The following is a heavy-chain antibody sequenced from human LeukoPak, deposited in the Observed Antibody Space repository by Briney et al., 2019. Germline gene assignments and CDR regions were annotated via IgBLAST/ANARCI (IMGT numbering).Heavy chain of an antibody. Sequence: PGGSLRLSCAASGFTFSSYTMNWVRQAPGKGLEYVSSISSSSSHIYYADSVKGRFTISRGNTKSSLYLQMNSLRAEDMAVYYCAGGYCGGDCYGDWGQGTLVTVSS. V-gene: IGHV3-21*01. CDR2: ISSSSSHI. D-gene: IGHD2-21*02. CDR1: GFTFSSYT. J-gene: IGHJ1*01. CDR3: AGGYCGGDCYGD.